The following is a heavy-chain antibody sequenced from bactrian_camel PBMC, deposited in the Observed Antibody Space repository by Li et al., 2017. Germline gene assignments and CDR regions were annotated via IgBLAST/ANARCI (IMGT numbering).Heavy chain of an antibody. D-gene: IGHD4*01. CDR1: GYTYSSNS. V-gene: IGHV3S54*01. CDR3: ATLFSHRPTMIPYGY. J-gene: IGHJ6*01. Sequence: HVQLVESGGGSVQAGGSLRLSCVDSGYTYSSNSWGWFRQTPGKEREGIASIYTVDGSTYYADSVKGRFTISRDGSAKTMYLQMNNLKSEDTALYYCATLFSHRPTMIPYGYWGQGTQVTVS. CDR2: IYTVDGST.